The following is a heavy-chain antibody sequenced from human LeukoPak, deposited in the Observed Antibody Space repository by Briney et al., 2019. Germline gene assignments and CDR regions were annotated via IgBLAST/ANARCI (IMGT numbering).Heavy chain of an antibody. CDR2: IRYDGSNK. V-gene: IGHV3-30*02. CDR3: AKDAGH. CDR1: GFMFNSYA. J-gene: IGHJ4*02. D-gene: IGHD6-13*01. Sequence: PGGSLSLSCAASGFMFNSYAMNWVRQAPGKGLEWVAFIRYDGSNKYYADSVKGRFTISRDNSKNTLYLQMNSLRAEDTAVYYCAKDAGHWGQGTLVTVSS.